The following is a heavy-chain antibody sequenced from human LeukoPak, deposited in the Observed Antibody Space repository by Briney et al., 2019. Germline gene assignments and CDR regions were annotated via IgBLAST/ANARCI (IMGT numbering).Heavy chain of an antibody. CDR1: GFTFSSYA. Sequence: GGSLRLSCAASGFTFSSYAMSWVRQAPGKGLEWVSSISGSGGGTYYADSVRGRFTISRDNSKNTLYLQMSSLRADDTAVYYCAKVGHVVVVVAASFDCWGQGTLVTVSS. V-gene: IGHV3-23*01. CDR2: ISGSGGGT. CDR3: AKVGHVVVVVAASFDC. D-gene: IGHD2-15*01. J-gene: IGHJ4*02.